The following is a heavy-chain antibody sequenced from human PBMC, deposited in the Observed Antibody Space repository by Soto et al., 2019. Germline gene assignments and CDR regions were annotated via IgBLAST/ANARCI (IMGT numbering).Heavy chain of an antibody. J-gene: IGHJ6*03. V-gene: IGHV1-3*01. Sequence: ASVKVSCKASGYTFTSYAMHWVRQAPGQRLEWMGWINAGNGNTKYSQKFQGRVTITRDTSASTAYMELSSLRSEDTAVYYCARDLTTVTTWPFYYYYMDVWGKGTTVTAP. D-gene: IGHD4-4*01. CDR1: GYTFTSYA. CDR3: ARDLTTVTTWPFYYYYMDV. CDR2: INAGNGNT.